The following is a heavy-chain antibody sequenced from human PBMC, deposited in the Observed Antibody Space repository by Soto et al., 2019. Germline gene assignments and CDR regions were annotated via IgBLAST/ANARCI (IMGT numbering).Heavy chain of an antibody. J-gene: IGHJ4*02. CDR1: GFTFNIYG. V-gene: IGHV3-30*18. CDR2: ISYDGSNQ. CDR3: AKDQASGQGSFDS. Sequence: AGGSLGLSCSASGFTFNIYGMHWVRQAPDKGLEWVALISYDGSNQYYADSVKGRFTISRDNSKNTLFLQMNSLRADDTAVYYCAKDQASGQGSFDSWGQGTLVTVSS.